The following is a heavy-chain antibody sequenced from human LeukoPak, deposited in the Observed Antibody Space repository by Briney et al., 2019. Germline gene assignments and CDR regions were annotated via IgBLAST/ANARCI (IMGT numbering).Heavy chain of an antibody. Sequence: SETLSLTCTVSGGSISSYYWSWIRQPAGKGLEWIGRIYTSGSTNYTPSLKSRVTMSVDTSKNQFSLKLSSVTAADTAVYYCARVIYGYSSASADVWGKGTTVTVSS. CDR1: GGSISSYY. D-gene: IGHD6-19*01. CDR3: ARVIYGYSSASADV. J-gene: IGHJ6*04. CDR2: IYTSGST. V-gene: IGHV4-4*07.